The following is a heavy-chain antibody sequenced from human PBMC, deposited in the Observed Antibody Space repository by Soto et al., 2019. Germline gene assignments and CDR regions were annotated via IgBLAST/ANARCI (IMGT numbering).Heavy chain of an antibody. D-gene: IGHD6-13*01. Sequence: QVQLVQSGAEVKKPGASVKVSCKASGYTFTNYAFSWVRQAPGQGLEWMGWISAYNGNTNYPQKLQGRVTMTTDTSTSTAYMELRSLRSDDTAVYYGARALAAAGPFDCWGQGTLVTVSS. V-gene: IGHV1-18*01. J-gene: IGHJ4*02. CDR3: ARALAAAGPFDC. CDR1: GYTFTNYA. CDR2: ISAYNGNT.